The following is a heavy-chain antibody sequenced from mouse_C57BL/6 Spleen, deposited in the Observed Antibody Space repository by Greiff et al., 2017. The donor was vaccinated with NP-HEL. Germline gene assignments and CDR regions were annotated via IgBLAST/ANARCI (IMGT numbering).Heavy chain of an antibody. J-gene: IGHJ2*01. CDR1: GYSITSGYY. CDR3: ARWYYGSAFDY. V-gene: IGHV3-6*01. D-gene: IGHD1-1*01. Sequence: EVKLMESGPGLVKPSQSLSLTCSVTGYSITSGYYWNWIRQFPGNKLEWMGYISYDGSNNYNPSLKNRISITRDTSKNQFFLKLNSVTTEDTATYYCARWYYGSAFDYWGQGTTLTVSS. CDR2: ISYDGSN.